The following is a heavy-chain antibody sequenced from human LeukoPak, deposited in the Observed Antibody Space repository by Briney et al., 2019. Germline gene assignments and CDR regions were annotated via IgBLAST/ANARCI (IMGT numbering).Heavy chain of an antibody. D-gene: IGHD3-16*01. V-gene: IGHV3-21*01. CDR1: GFSFSDYD. CDR3: GRAFPPLRTSSAGDL. CDR2: ISGRSSHV. Sequence: TPGGSLRLSCSASGFSFSDYDMNWVRQAPGKGLGWVSAISGRSSHVYYGESVKGRFTISRENAKNSLYLQLDSLGVEDTAVYYCGRAFPPLRTSSAGDLWGQGTLVTVSS. J-gene: IGHJ1*01.